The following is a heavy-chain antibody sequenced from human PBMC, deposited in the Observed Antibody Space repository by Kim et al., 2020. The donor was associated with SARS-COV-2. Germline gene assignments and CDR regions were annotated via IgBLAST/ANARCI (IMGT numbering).Heavy chain of an antibody. Sequence: KLQGRVTMTTDTSTSTAYMELRSLRSDDTAVYYCARDPGSYAYCYYGMDVWGQGTTVTVSS. D-gene: IGHD1-26*01. V-gene: IGHV1-18*01. CDR3: ARDPGSYAYCYYGMDV. J-gene: IGHJ6*02.